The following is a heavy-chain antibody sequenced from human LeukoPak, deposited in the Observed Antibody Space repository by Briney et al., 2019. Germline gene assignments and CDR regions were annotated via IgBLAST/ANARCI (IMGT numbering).Heavy chain of an antibody. CDR2: FDPEDGET. D-gene: IGHD4-11*01. CDR1: GYTLTELS. Sequence: GASVKVSCKVSGYTLTELSMHWVRQAPGKGLEWMGGFDPEDGETVYAQKFQGRVTMTEDTSTDTAYMELSSLRSEDTAVYYCATGRLSNYYFDYWGQGTLVTVSS. J-gene: IGHJ4*02. CDR3: ATGRLSNYYFDY. V-gene: IGHV1-24*01.